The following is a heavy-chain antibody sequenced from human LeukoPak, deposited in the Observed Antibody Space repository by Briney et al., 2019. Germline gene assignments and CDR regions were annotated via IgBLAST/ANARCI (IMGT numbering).Heavy chain of an antibody. CDR1: GFTFSNYA. CDR2: ISYDGSNE. CDR3: ARSDSSGYYDHDPLYFDY. V-gene: IGHV3-30-3*01. D-gene: IGHD3-22*01. Sequence: PGRSLRLSCAATGFTFSNYAIHWGRQAPGKGLEWVAVISYDGSNEYYADSVKGRFTISRDNSKNTLYLQMNSLRTEDTAVYYCARSDSSGYYDHDPLYFDYWGQGTLVTVSS. J-gene: IGHJ4*02.